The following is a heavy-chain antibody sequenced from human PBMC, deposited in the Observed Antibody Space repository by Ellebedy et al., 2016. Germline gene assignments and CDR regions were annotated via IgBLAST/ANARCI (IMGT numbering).Heavy chain of an antibody. CDR1: GGSISSYY. V-gene: IGHV4-59*01. CDR2: IYYSGST. D-gene: IGHD3-10*01. Sequence: SETLPLTCTVSGGSISSYYWSWIRQPPGKGLEWIGYIYYSGSTNYNPSLKSRVTISVDTSKNQFSLKLSSVTAADTAVYYCARVIYGPWVFDYWGQGTLVTVSS. J-gene: IGHJ4*02. CDR3: ARVIYGPWVFDY.